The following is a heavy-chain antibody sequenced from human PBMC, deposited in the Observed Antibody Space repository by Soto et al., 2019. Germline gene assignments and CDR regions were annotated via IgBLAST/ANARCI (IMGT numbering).Heavy chain of an antibody. J-gene: IGHJ6*02. CDR1: GGTFSSYA. CDR3: ARGYSSGWGDYYYGMDV. D-gene: IGHD6-19*01. V-gene: IGHV1-69*01. CDR2: IIPIFGTA. Sequence: QVQLVQSGAEVKKPGSSVKVSCKASGGTFSSYAISWVRQAPGQGLEWMGGIIPIFGTANYAQKFQGRVTITADESTSTAYMELSSLRSEDTAVYYCARGYSSGWGDYYYGMDVWGHGTTVTVSS.